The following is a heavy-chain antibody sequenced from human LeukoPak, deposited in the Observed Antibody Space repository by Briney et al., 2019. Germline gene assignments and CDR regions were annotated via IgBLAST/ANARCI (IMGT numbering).Heavy chain of an antibody. V-gene: IGHV1-8*01. CDR3: ARGPPNWGYDY. Sequence: ASVKVSCKASGYTFTSYDFNWVRQATGQRPEWMGWMSPNSGDTDYARKFQDRVTMTRNTSISTAYMELSSLRSDDTAVYYCARGPPNWGYDYWGPGTLVTVSS. CDR1: GYTFTSYD. CDR2: MSPNSGDT. J-gene: IGHJ4*02. D-gene: IGHD7-27*01.